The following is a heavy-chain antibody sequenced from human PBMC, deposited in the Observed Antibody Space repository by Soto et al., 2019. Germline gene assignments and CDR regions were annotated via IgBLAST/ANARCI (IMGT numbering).Heavy chain of an antibody. J-gene: IGHJ3*02. CDR2: TYYRSKWYN. D-gene: IGHD1-7*01. V-gene: IGHV6-1*01. CDR3: AIGELRSDAFDI. Sequence: TCAISGDSVSSNSAAWNWIRQSPSRGLEWLGRTYYRSKWYNDYAVSVKSRITINPETSKNQFSLQLNSVTPEDTAVYYCAIGELRSDAFDIWGQWTTVTVS. CDR1: GDSVSSNSAA.